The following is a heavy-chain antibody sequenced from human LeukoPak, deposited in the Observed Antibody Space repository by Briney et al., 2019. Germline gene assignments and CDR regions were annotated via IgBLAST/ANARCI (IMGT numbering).Heavy chain of an antibody. V-gene: IGHV4-39*07. J-gene: IGHJ4*02. CDR1: GGSISSSSYY. Sequence: SETLSLTCTVSGGSISSSSYYWGWIRQPPGKGLEWIVSIYYSGSTYYNPSLKGRVTISVDTSKNQFSLKLSSVTAADTAVYYCARLYCGGDCYSTGDYWGQGTLVTVSS. CDR3: ARLYCGGDCYSTGDY. D-gene: IGHD2-21*02. CDR2: IYYSGST.